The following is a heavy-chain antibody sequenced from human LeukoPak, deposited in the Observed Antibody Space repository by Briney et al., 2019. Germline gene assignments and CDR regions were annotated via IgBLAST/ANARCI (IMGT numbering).Heavy chain of an antibody. Sequence: SETLSLTCTVSDGSISSYYWSWIRQPPGKGLERIGYIYCSGRTNYNPSLKSRVTISVDTSKNQFSLKLSSVTAADTDMYYSARAYCTSWYAPHDYWGQGTLVTVSS. CDR1: DGSISSYY. CDR3: ARAYCTSWYAPHDY. V-gene: IGHV4-59*01. D-gene: IGHD6-13*01. CDR2: IYCSGRT. J-gene: IGHJ4*02.